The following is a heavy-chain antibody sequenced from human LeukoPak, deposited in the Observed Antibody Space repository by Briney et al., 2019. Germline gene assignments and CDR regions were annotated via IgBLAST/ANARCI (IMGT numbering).Heavy chain of an antibody. D-gene: IGHD6-19*01. V-gene: IGHV3-48*04. CDR3: AKRGSAWYYFDS. Sequence: GGSLRLSCAASGFTFSSYSMNWVRQAPGKGLEWISYIGISSGNTKYADSVEGRFTVARDNTKNSIYLQMNSLRTEDTALYFCAKRGSAWYYFDSWGQGTLVTVSS. CDR2: IGISSGNT. CDR1: GFTFSSYS. J-gene: IGHJ4*02.